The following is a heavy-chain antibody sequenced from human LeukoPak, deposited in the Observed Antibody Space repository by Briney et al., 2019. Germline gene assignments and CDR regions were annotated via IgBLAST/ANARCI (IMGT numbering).Heavy chain of an antibody. D-gene: IGHD2-15*01. CDR2: ISNSGST. CDR3: GRDALVGYFSYYYMDV. V-gene: IGHV4-59*11. J-gene: IGHJ6*03. CDR1: GGSISSHY. Sequence: SETLSLTCTVSGGSISSHYWTWMRQSPVKGLEWIGDISNSGSTSYNPSLKSRVTISIDTSKNQFSLKLSSVTAADTAVYYCGRDALVGYFSYYYMDVWGKGTTVTVSS.